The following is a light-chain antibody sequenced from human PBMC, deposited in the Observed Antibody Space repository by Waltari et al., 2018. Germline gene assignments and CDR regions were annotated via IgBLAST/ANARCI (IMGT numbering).Light chain of an antibody. CDR1: QSVLYSSNNKNY. J-gene: IGKJ1*01. Sequence: DIVMTQSPDSLAVSLGERATINCKSSQSVLYSSNNKNYLAWYQQKPGQPPKLLIYWASTRESGVPDRFSGSGSGTDFTLTISSLQAEDSAFYYCHQYSKGPPWTFGQGTKVEV. CDR2: WAS. CDR3: HQYSKGPPWT. V-gene: IGKV4-1*01.